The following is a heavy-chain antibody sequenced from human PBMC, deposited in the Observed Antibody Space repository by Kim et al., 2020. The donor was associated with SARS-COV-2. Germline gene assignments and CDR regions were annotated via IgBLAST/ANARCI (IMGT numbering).Heavy chain of an antibody. D-gene: IGHD3-3*01. CDR3: ARDLLYASGFLDY. CDR1: GYTFSDYG. V-gene: IGHV1-18*01. CDR2: ISTYNGNT. Sequence: ASVKVSCKASGYTFSDYGISWVRKAPGQGLEWMGWISTYNGNTKSAQKFQGRVTMTTDASTNTAHMELRSLTSDDTAVYYCARDLLYASGFLDYWGQGSL. J-gene: IGHJ4*02.